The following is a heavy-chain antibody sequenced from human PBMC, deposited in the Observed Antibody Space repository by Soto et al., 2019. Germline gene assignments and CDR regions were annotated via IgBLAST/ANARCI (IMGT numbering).Heavy chain of an antibody. V-gene: IGHV1-2*02. Sequence: QVQLVQSGAEVKKPGASVKVSCNASGYTFTGYYMHWVRQAPGQGLEWMGWINPNSGGTNYAQKFQGRVTMTRDTSISTAYMELSRLRSDDTAVYYCARDGPAAIGGYYGMDVWGQGTTVTVSS. CDR2: INPNSGGT. CDR1: GYTFTGYY. J-gene: IGHJ6*02. D-gene: IGHD2-2*02. CDR3: ARDGPAAIGGYYGMDV.